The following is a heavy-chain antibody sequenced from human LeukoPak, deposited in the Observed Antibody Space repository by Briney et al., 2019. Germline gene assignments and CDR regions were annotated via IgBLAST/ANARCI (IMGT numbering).Heavy chain of an antibody. CDR1: GYSFTSYW. Sequence: GESLKISCKGSGYSFTSYWIGWVRQMPGKGLEWMGIIYPGESDTRYSPSFQGQVTISADKSISPAYLQWSSLKASDTAMYYCARQPQRNENRYCSGGSCPFDIWGQGTMVTVSS. CDR3: ARQPQRNENRYCSGGSCPFDI. J-gene: IGHJ3*02. V-gene: IGHV5-51*01. CDR2: IYPGESDT. D-gene: IGHD2-15*01.